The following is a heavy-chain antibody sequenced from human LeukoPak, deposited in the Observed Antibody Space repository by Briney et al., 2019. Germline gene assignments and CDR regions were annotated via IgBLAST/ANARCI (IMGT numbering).Heavy chain of an antibody. V-gene: IGHV4-38-2*02. CDR2: IYHSGST. CDR1: GYSISSGYY. J-gene: IGHJ4*02. CDR3: ASLLGASLDY. Sequence: SETLSLTCTVSGYSISSGYYWGWIRQPPGKGLEWIGSIYHSGSTYYNPSLKSRVTISVDTSKNQFSLKLSSVTAADTAVYYCASLLGASLDYWGQGTLVTVSS. D-gene: IGHD1-26*01.